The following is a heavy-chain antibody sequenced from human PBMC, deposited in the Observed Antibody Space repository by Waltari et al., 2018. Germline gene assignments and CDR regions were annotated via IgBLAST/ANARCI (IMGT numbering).Heavy chain of an antibody. CDR3: ARSVVVIAMSYYYYYMDV. CDR1: GGSISSYY. D-gene: IGHD2-21*01. Sequence: QVQLQESGPGLVKPSETLSLTCTVSGGSISSYYWSWIRQPPGTGLEWIGYIYYSGSTNSNPSLKSRVTISVDTSKNQFSLKLSSVTAADTAVYYCARSVVVIAMSYYYYYMDVWGKGTTVTVSS. CDR2: IYYSGST. V-gene: IGHV4-59*01. J-gene: IGHJ6*03.